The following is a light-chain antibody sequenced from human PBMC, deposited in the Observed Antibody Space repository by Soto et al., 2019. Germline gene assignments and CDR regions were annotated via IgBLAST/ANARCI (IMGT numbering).Light chain of an antibody. V-gene: IGKV1-33*01. CDR3: QQYDKQPVT. J-gene: IGKJ4*01. CDR1: QDISNF. CDR2: DVS. Sequence: DVQMTQSPSSLSASVGDRVTITCQASQDISNFLNWYHQAPGKAPQLLIYDVSNLQPGVASRFIGSGSGTDFTFTISTLQPEDIGTFYCQQYDKQPVTFGGGTKVEIK.